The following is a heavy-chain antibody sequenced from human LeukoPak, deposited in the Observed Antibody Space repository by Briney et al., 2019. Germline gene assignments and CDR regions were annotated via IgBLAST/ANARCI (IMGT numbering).Heavy chain of an antibody. CDR1: GFAFSNYG. D-gene: IGHD5-18*01. CDR3: ARDVDTRGHYARFDP. J-gene: IGHJ5*02. Sequence: GGSLRLSCAASGFAFSNYGIHWVRQGPGKGLEWVAVISYDGSKKYYADSVKGRFTISRDSSKNTVDLQMSSLRAEDTALYYCARDVDTRGHYARFDPWGQGTLVTVSS. V-gene: IGHV3-33*05. CDR2: ISYDGSKK.